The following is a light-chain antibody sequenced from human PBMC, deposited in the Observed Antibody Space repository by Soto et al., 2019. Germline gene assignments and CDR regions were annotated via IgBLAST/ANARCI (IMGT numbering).Light chain of an antibody. J-gene: IGLJ1*01. V-gene: IGLV2-14*01. Sequence: QSVLTQPASVSGSPGQSITISCTGTGSDVGAYNYVSWYQQHPDKAPKLMIYDVSDRPSGVSNRFSGSNSGNTASLTISGLQAEDEADYYCTSFTSSSTLYVFGAGTKLTVL. CDR1: GSDVGAYNY. CDR3: TSFTSSSTLYV. CDR2: DVS.